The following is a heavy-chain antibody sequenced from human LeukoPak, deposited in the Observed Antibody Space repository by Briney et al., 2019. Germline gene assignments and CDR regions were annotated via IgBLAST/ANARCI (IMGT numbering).Heavy chain of an antibody. J-gene: IGHJ4*02. D-gene: IGHD5-24*01. Sequence: ASVKVSCKASGYTFTGYYMHWVRQAPGQGLEWMGWINPISADTNSAQKFQGRVTMTRDTSISTAHMELTRLRSDDTAVYYCARDRAGSYNSYYFDYWGQGTLVTVSS. CDR2: INPISADT. CDR3: ARDRAGSYNSYYFDY. CDR1: GYTFTGYY. V-gene: IGHV1-2*02.